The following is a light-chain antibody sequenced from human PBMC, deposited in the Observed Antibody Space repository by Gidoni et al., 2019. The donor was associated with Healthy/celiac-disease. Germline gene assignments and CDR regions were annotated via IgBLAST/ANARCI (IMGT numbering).Light chain of an antibody. CDR1: QRVSSSY. V-gene: IGKV3-20*01. J-gene: IGKJ3*01. CDR3: QQYGSSPT. CDR2: GAS. Sequence: EIVLTQSPGTLSVSPGERATLSCRASQRVSSSYLAWYQQKPGQAPRLLIYGASRRATGIPDMFSGSGSGTDFTLTISRLEPEYFAVYYCQQYGSSPTFGPGTKVDIK.